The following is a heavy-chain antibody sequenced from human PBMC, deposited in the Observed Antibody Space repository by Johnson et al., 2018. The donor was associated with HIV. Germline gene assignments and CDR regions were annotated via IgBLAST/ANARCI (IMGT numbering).Heavy chain of an antibody. Sequence: VQLVESGGGLVQPGGSLRLSCAASGFTLSNYWMTWVRQAPGNGLEWVAKIKQVGSDEYYVDSVKGRFTISRDNAKNSLYLQMNSLRAEDTAVYYCARLGIAAARGAFDIWGQGTMVTVSS. V-gene: IGHV3-7*04. J-gene: IGHJ3*02. CDR1: GFTLSNYW. CDR3: ARLGIAAARGAFDI. D-gene: IGHD6-13*01. CDR2: IKQVGSDE.